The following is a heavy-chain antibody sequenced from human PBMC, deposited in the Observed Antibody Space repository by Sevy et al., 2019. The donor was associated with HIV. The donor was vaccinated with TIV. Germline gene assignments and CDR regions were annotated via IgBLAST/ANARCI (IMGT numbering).Heavy chain of an antibody. D-gene: IGHD2-8*01. Sequence: GSLRPSCAASGFDFSIYSMSWVRQAPGKGLEWVSTLSFGCGKINYADSVKGRFTISRDNSKSSVYLQMNNMRVEDTAVYYCAREGCTKPHDYWGQGTLVTVSS. CDR2: LSFGCGKI. V-gene: IGHV3-23*01. CDR1: GFDFSIYS. J-gene: IGHJ4*02. CDR3: AREGCTKPHDY.